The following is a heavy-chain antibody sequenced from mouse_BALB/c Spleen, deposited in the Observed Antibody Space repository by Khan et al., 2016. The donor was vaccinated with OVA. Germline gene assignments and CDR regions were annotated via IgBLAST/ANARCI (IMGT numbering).Heavy chain of an antibody. CDR3: VRDGAYHRNDGWFAY. Sequence: VQLVESGAELARAGASVKMSCKASGYTFTSYTIHWIKKRPGQGLEWIGYINPSNGYTNYNQKFKDKATLTTDKSSTTAYLQLSSLTSDDSAVYNCVRDGAYHRNDGWFAYWGQGTLVTVSA. D-gene: IGHD2-14*01. V-gene: IGHV1-4*01. J-gene: IGHJ3*01. CDR1: GYTFTSYT. CDR2: INPSNGYT.